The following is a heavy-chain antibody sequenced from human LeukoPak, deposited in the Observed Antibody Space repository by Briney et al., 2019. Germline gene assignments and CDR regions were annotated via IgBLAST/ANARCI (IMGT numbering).Heavy chain of an antibody. Sequence: SETLSLTCTVSGGSISSYYWSWIRQPPGKGLEWIGYIYYSGSTNYNPSLKSRVTISVDTSKNQFSLKLSSVTAADTAVYYCASTHPGYSSGWYAVGYWGQGTLVTVSS. CDR1: GGSISSYY. J-gene: IGHJ4*02. CDR3: ASTHPGYSSGWYAVGY. CDR2: IYYSGST. V-gene: IGHV4-59*01. D-gene: IGHD6-19*01.